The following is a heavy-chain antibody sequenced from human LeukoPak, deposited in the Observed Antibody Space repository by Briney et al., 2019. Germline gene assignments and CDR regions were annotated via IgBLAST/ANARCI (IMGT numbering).Heavy chain of an antibody. CDR1: GGSFSGYY. CDR2: INHSGST. Sequence: PSETLSLTCAVYGGSFSGYYWSWIRQPPGKGLEWIGEINHSGSTNYNPSLKSRVTISVDTSKNQFSLKLSSVTAADTAVYYCARERGGRLVVPAAPRDYFDYWGQGTLVTVSS. CDR3: ARERGGRLVVPAAPRDYFDY. D-gene: IGHD2-2*01. V-gene: IGHV4-34*01. J-gene: IGHJ4*02.